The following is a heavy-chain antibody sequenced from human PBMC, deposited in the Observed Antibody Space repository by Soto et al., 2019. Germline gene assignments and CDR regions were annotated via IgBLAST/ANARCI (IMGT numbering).Heavy chain of an antibody. CDR2: IWYDGSNK. V-gene: IGHV3-33*01. CDR3: ASDIVVVPAAGDAFDI. Sequence: GGSLRLSCAASGFTFSSYGMHWVRQAPGKGLEWVAVIWYDGSNKYYADSVKGRFTISRDNSKNTLYLQMNSLRAEDTAVYYCASDIVVVPAAGDAFDIWGQGTMVTVSS. CDR1: GFTFSSYG. J-gene: IGHJ3*02. D-gene: IGHD2-2*01.